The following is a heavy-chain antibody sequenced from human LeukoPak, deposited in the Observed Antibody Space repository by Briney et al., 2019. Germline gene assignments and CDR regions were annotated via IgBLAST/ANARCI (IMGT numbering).Heavy chain of an antibody. CDR1: GGTFSSYA. D-gene: IGHD6-13*01. CDR3: ARGGYSSPPFDY. J-gene: IGHJ4*02. Sequence: SVKVSCKASGGTFSSYAISWVRQAPGQGLEWMGGIIPIFGTANYAQKFQGRVTITTDESTSTAYMELSSQRSEDTAVYYCARGGYSSPPFDYWGQGTLVTVSS. CDR2: IIPIFGTA. V-gene: IGHV1-69*05.